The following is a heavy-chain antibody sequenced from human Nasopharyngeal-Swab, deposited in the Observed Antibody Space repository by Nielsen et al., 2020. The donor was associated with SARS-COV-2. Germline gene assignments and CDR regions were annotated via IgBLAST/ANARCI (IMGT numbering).Heavy chain of an antibody. J-gene: IGHJ6*03. D-gene: IGHD5-18*01. CDR3: TRDFPFSVDTATRGYMDV. Sequence: LSLTCTASGFTFGDYAMNWFRQAQGKGLEWVTYIRKKDYGGTTEYAASVRGRFTISRDDSKNIAYLQMNSLTTEDTAVYYCTRDFPFSVDTATRGYMDVWSKGTTVTVSS. CDR1: GFTFGDYA. V-gene: IGHV3-49*03. CDR2: IRKKDYGGTT.